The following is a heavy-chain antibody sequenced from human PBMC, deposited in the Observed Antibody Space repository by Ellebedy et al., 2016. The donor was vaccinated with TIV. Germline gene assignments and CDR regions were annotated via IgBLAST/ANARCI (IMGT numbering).Heavy chain of an antibody. V-gene: IGHV1-18*01. Sequence: AASVKVSCKTSGYTFSRHGLNWVRQAPGQGLEWMGWISTYSGNTKYAQKFQGRVTMTTDTSTGTAYMELSSLRSEDTAVYYCARGRGYYDSKSYYKGHDYWGQGTLVTVSS. CDR2: ISTYSGNT. CDR1: GYTFSRHG. CDR3: ARGRGYYDSKSYYKGHDY. J-gene: IGHJ4*02. D-gene: IGHD3-10*01.